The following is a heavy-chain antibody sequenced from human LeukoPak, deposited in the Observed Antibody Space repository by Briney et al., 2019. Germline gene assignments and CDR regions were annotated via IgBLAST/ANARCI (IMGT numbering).Heavy chain of an antibody. V-gene: IGHV3-48*01. J-gene: IGHJ4*02. CDR1: GFTFGDHI. CDR3: VTQFAS. CDR2: VSGSGSTV. Sequence: GGSLRLSCAASGFTFGDHIMNWVRQLPGKRLEWVAYVSGSGSTVYYADSVKGRFTVSRDNGKSSLYLQMNSLRVEDTALYCCVTQFASWGQGTLVTVSS.